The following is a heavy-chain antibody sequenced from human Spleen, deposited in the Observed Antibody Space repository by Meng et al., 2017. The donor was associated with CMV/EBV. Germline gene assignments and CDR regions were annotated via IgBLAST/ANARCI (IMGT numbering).Heavy chain of an antibody. CDR2: IHYSGSS. CDR1: GGSISSGGYY. D-gene: IGHD2-2*02. Sequence: SETLSLTCTVSGGSISSGGYYWTWIRQHPGKGLEWIGYIHYSGSSYYSPSLKSRVTMSVDTSKNQFSLKLSSVTAADTAVYYCARVSPDNQYCSSTSCYRVDYWGQGTLVTVSS. CDR3: ARVSPDNQYCSSTSCYRVDY. V-gene: IGHV4-31*03. J-gene: IGHJ4*02.